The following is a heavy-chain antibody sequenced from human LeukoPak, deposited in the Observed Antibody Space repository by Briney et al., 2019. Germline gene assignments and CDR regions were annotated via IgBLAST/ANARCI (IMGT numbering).Heavy chain of an antibody. V-gene: IGHV4-61*01. Sequence: KPSETLSLTCTVSGGSVGSGSYYWSWIRQPPGKGLEWIGYIYYSGSTNYNPSLKSRVTISVDTSKNQFSLKLSSVTAADTAVYYCARDLNYDSSGYYGQEDYYYYGMDVWGQGTTVTVSS. CDR2: IYYSGST. J-gene: IGHJ6*02. D-gene: IGHD3-22*01. CDR3: ARDLNYDSSGYYGQEDYYYYGMDV. CDR1: GGSVGSGSYY.